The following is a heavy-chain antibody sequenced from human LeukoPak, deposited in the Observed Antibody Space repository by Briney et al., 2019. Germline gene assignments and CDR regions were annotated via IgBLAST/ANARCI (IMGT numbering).Heavy chain of an antibody. CDR1: GYTFTSYY. D-gene: IGHD1-26*01. CDR2: INPSGGNT. V-gene: IGHV1-46*01. J-gene: IGHJ4*02. Sequence: ASVKVSCKASGYTFTSYYMHWVRQAPGQGLEWMGLINPSGGNTSYAQKFQGRVTMTRDTSTSTVYMELSSLRSEDTAVYYCARDRGEQPPPTYFDYWGQGTLVTVSS. CDR3: ARDRGEQPPPTYFDY.